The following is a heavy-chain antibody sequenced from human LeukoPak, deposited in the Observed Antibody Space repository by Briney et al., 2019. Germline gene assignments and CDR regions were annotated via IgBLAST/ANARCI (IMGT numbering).Heavy chain of an antibody. CDR1: GFTFSSYS. CDR3: ARDGLPGMDV. CDR2: ISSSSSYI. Sequence: PGGSLRLSCAASGFTFSSYSMNWVRQAPGKGLEWVSSISSSSSYIYYADSVKGRFTISRDNAKNTLYLQMNSLRAEDTAVYYCARDGLPGMDVWGKGTTVTVSS. J-gene: IGHJ6*03. V-gene: IGHV3-21*01.